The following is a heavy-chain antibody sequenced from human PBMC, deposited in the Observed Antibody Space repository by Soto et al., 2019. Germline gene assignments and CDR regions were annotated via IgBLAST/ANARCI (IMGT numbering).Heavy chain of an antibody. Sequence: GGSLRLSCAASGFTFSSYAMHWVRQAPGKGLEWVAVISYDGSNKYYADSVKGRFTISRDNSKNTLYLQMNSLRAEDTAVYYCARDNIRYFDWLGWFDPWGQGTLVTVSS. CDR1: GFTFSSYA. CDR2: ISYDGSNK. CDR3: ARDNIRYFDWLGWFDP. V-gene: IGHV3-30-3*01. D-gene: IGHD3-9*01. J-gene: IGHJ5*02.